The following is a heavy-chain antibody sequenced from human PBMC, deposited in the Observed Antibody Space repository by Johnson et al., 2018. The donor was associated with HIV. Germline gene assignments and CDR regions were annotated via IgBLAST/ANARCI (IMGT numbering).Heavy chain of an antibody. CDR1: GFSFGTYA. V-gene: IGHV3-30*18. Sequence: QVQLVESGGGVVQPGRSLRLSCAASGFSFGTYAMHWVRQAPGKGLEWVAVISHDGYNEDYGDSVKGRFTISRDNSKNSLYLQLNSLRPEDTAVYYCAKEGSGYFHAFDIWGQGTMVTVSS. J-gene: IGHJ3*02. CDR2: ISHDGYNE. CDR3: AKEGSGYFHAFDI. D-gene: IGHD3-22*01.